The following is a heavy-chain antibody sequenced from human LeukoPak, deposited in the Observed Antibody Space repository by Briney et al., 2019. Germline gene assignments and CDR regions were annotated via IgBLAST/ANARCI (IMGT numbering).Heavy chain of an antibody. CDR1: RYTLTELS. CDR3: ATGERDTAMANFDY. J-gene: IGHJ4*02. D-gene: IGHD5-18*01. Sequence: ASVNVSCKVSRYTLTELSMHWVRHAPGKGLEWMGGFDPEDGETIYAQKFQGRVTMTEDTSTDTAYMELSSLRSEDTAVYYCATGERDTAMANFDYWGQGTLVTVSS. V-gene: IGHV1-24*01. CDR2: FDPEDGET.